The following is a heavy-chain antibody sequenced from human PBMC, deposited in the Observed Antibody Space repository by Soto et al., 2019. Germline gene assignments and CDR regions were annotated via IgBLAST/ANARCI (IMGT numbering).Heavy chain of an antibody. CDR3: ARVESSDPGDYYGMDV. CDR1: GFTVSSNY. D-gene: IGHD7-27*01. V-gene: IGHV3-53*02. Sequence: EVQLVETGGGLIQPGGSLRLSCAASGFTVSSNYMSWVRQAPGKGLEWVSVIYSGGSTYYADSVKGRFTISRDNSKNTLYLQMNSLRAEDTAVYYCARVESSDPGDYYGMDVWGQGTTVTVSS. J-gene: IGHJ6*02. CDR2: IYSGGST.